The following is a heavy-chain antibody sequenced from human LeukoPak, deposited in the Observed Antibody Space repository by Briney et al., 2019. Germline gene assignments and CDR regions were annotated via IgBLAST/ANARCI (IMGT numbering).Heavy chain of an antibody. CDR3: ASVMVTKKSVGWFDP. CDR1: GGSISSSSYY. V-gene: IGHV4-39*01. Sequence: SETLSLTCTVSGGSISSSSYYWGWIRQPPGKGLEWIGSIYYSGSTYYNPSLKSRVTISVDTSKNQFSLKLSSVTAADTAVYYCASVMVTKKSVGWFDPWGQGTLVTVSS. J-gene: IGHJ5*02. D-gene: IGHD5-18*01. CDR2: IYYSGST.